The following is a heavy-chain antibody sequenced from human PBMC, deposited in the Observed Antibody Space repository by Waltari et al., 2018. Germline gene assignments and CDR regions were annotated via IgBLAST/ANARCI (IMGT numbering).Heavy chain of an antibody. J-gene: IGHJ4*02. CDR1: GFTFSSYA. CDR3: ASGLVVVAATPLDY. Sequence: QVQLVESGGGVVQPGRSLRLSCAASGFTFSSYAMHWVRQAPGKGLAWVAVISDDGSNKYYADSVKGRFTISRDNSKNTLYLQMNSLRAEDTAVYYWASGLVVVAATPLDYWGQGTLVTVSS. V-gene: IGHV3-30-3*01. D-gene: IGHD2-15*01. CDR2: ISDDGSNK.